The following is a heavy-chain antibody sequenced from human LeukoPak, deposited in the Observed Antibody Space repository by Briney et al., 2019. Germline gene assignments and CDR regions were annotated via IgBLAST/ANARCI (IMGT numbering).Heavy chain of an antibody. CDR3: ARFPRLDCSGGSCYSRHY. CDR2: INPNSGGT. V-gene: IGHV1-2*02. CDR1: GYTFTGYY. D-gene: IGHD2-15*01. J-gene: IGHJ4*02. Sequence: ASVKVSCKASGYTFTGYYMHWVRQAPGQGLEWMGWINPNSGGTNYAQKFQGRVTMTRDTSISTAYMELSRLRSDDTAVYYCARFPRLDCSGGSCYSRHYWGQGTLVTVSS.